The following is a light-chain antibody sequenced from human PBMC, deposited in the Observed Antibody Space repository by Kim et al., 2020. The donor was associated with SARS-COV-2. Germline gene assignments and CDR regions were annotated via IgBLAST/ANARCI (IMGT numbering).Light chain of an antibody. CDR1: KLGDKY. J-gene: IGLJ2*01. Sequence: SYELTQPPSVSVSPGQTASISCSGDKLGDKYACWYQQKPGQSPVLVIYQDSQRPSGIPERFSGSNSGNTATLTISGTQAMDEADYYCQSWDSRTVV. V-gene: IGLV3-1*01. CDR3: QSWDSRTVV. CDR2: QDS.